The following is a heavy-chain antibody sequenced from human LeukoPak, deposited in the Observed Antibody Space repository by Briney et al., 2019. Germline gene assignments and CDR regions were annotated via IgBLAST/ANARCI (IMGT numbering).Heavy chain of an antibody. CDR3: ARLGTAMGYYYYYYYMDV. V-gene: IGHV1-2*02. CDR1: GYTFTGYY. Sequence: ASVKVSCKASGYTFTGYYMHWVRQAPGQGLEWMGWINPNSGGTNYAQKFQGRVTMTRDTSISTAYMELSRLRSGDTAVYYCARLGTAMGYYYYYYYMDVWGKGTTVTVSS. D-gene: IGHD5-18*01. J-gene: IGHJ6*03. CDR2: INPNSGGT.